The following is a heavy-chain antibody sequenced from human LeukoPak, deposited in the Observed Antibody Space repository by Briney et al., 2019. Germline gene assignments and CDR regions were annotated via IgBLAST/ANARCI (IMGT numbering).Heavy chain of an antibody. J-gene: IGHJ4*02. D-gene: IGHD5-18*01. Sequence: ASVKVSCKASGYTFTSYDINWVRQATGQGLEWMGWMNPNSGNTGYAQKFQGRVTMTRNTSISTAYMELSSLRSEDTAVYYCARGQGLWLLGGYYFDYWGQGTLVTVSS. CDR2: MNPNSGNT. CDR3: ARGQGLWLLGGYYFDY. V-gene: IGHV1-8*02. CDR1: GYTFTSYD.